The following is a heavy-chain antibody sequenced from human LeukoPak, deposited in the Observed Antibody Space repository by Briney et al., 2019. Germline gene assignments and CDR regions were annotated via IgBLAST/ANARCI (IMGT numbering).Heavy chain of an antibody. Sequence: PGGSLRLSCAGSGFTFSSCEMNWVRQAPGKGLEWVSYISDSGSTIYYADSVKGRFTISRDNAKNSLYLQMNSLRAEDTAVYYCAMSIVVVPAADYWGQGTLVTVSS. CDR3: AMSIVVVPAADY. CDR2: ISDSGSTI. D-gene: IGHD2-2*01. V-gene: IGHV3-48*03. J-gene: IGHJ4*02. CDR1: GFTFSSCE.